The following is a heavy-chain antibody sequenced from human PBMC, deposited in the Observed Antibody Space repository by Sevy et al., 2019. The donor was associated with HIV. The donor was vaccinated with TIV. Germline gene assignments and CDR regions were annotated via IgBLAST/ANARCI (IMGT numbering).Heavy chain of an antibody. CDR2: ISSSSSYI. J-gene: IGHJ3*02. CDR1: GFTFSSYS. D-gene: IGHD5-12*01. Sequence: GGSLRLSCAASGFTFSSYSMNWVPQAPGKGLEWVSSISSSSSYIYYADSVKGRFTISRDNAKNSLYLQMNSLRAEDTAVYYCARTVEMATISAFDIWGQGTMVTVSS. CDR3: ARTVEMATISAFDI. V-gene: IGHV3-21*01.